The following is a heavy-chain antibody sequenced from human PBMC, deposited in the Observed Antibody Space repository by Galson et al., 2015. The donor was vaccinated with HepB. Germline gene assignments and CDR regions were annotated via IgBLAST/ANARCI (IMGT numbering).Heavy chain of an antibody. CDR1: GYTFTSYG. Sequence: ASGYTFTSYGISWVRQAPGQGLEWMGWISAYNGNTNYAQKLQGRVTMTTDTSTSTAYMELRSLRSDDTTVYYCARVEVGAYYFDYWGQGTLVTVSS. D-gene: IGHD1-26*01. CDR2: ISAYNGNT. CDR3: ARVEVGAYYFDY. V-gene: IGHV1-18*04. J-gene: IGHJ4*02.